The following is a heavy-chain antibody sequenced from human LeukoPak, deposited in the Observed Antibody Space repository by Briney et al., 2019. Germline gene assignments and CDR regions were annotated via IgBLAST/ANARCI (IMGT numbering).Heavy chain of an antibody. CDR2: IIPIFSTA. CDR3: ARGVGSPLQYWFDP. J-gene: IGHJ5*02. V-gene: IGHV1-69*13. Sequence: SVKVSCKASGGTFSSYAISWVRQAPGQGLEWMGGIIPIFSTANYAQKFQGRVTITADESTSTAYMELSSLRSEDTAVYYCARGVGSPLQYWFDPWGQGTLVTVSS. CDR1: GGTFSSYA. D-gene: IGHD2-15*01.